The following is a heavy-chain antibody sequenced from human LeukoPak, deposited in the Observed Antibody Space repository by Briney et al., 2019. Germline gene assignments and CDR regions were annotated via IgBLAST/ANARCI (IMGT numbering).Heavy chain of an antibody. J-gene: IGHJ4*02. CDR2: IYHSGST. V-gene: IGHV4-34*01. CDR1: GGSFSGYY. CDR3: ARHGFGSYFDY. Sequence: SETLSLTCAVYGGSFSGYYWSWIRQPPGKGLEWIGSIYHSGSTYYNPSLKSRVTISVDTSKNQFSLKLSSVTAADTAVYYCARHGFGSYFDYWGQGTLVTVSS. D-gene: IGHD3-10*01.